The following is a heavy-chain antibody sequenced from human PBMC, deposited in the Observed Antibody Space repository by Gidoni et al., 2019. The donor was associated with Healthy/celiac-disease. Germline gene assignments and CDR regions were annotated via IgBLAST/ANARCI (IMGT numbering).Heavy chain of an antibody. CDR2: IIPIFGTA. D-gene: IGHD3-16*02. V-gene: IGHV1-69*01. J-gene: IGHJ5*02. CDR3: ARVSYDYVWGSYRENWFDP. CDR1: GGPFSSYA. Sequence: QVQLVQSGAEVKKPGSSVKVSCKASGGPFSSYAISWVRQAPGQGLEWMGGIIPIFGTANYAQKFQGRVTITADESTSTAYMELSSLRSEDTAVYYCARVSYDYVWGSYRENWFDPWGQGTLVTVSS.